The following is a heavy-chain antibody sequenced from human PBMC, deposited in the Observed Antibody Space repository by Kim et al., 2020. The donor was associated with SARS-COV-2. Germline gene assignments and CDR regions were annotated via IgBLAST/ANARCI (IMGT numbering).Heavy chain of an antibody. D-gene: IGHD3-9*01. CDR2: IYYSGST. V-gene: IGHV4-59*01. CDR3: ARGGRYFDWNIDY. CDR1: GGSISSYY. Sequence: SETLSLTCTVSGGSISSYYWSWIRQPPGKGLEWIGYIYYSGSTNYNPSLKSRVTISVDTSKNQFSLKLSSVPAADTAVYYCARGGRYFDWNIDYWGQGTLVTVSS. J-gene: IGHJ4*02.